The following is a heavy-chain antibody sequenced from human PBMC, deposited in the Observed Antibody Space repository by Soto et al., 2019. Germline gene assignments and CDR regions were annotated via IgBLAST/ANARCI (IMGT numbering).Heavy chain of an antibody. CDR3: ARSDSATGTTFGY. V-gene: IGHV2-5*02. J-gene: IGHJ4*02. D-gene: IGHD1-1*01. Sequence: QITLKESGPTQVKPTQTLTLTCTVSGFSLSSSGVGVGWIRQPPGKALKWLALIYWDDDKSYSPSLKTRLTVSRDPSKTQVVRKTTDMDPADTATYFCARSDSATGTTFGYWGQGTLVTVPS. CDR1: GFSLSSSGVG. CDR2: IYWDDDK.